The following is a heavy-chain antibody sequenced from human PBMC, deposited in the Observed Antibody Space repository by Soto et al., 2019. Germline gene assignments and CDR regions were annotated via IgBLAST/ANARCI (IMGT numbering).Heavy chain of an antibody. CDR2: ISYDGNNK. D-gene: IGHD5-12*01. CDR1: GFTFSSYA. V-gene: IGHV3-30-3*01. J-gene: IGHJ4*02. CDR3: ARALSGYDPY. Sequence: QVQLVESGGGVVQPGRSLRLSCAASGFTFSSYAMHWVRQAPGKGLEWVALISYDGNNKYYADSVKGRFTISRDNSKNTLYLQMNSLRAEDTAVYYCARALSGYDPYWGQGTLVTVSS.